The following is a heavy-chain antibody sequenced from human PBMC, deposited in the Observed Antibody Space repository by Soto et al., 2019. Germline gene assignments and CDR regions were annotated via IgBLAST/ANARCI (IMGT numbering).Heavy chain of an antibody. D-gene: IGHD3-22*01. V-gene: IGHV3-23*01. CDR3: ARYNYYDSSGYYYVAYYHGMEV. CDR1: GFSFSGYT. J-gene: IGHJ6*02. CDR2: INGGGGTT. Sequence: GGSLSLSCAASGFSFSGYTMNWVRQAQGKGLEWISGINGGGGTTYYADSVKGRFTISRDDSKNILYLQWSSLKASDTAMYYCARYNYYDSSGYYYVAYYHGMEVWGQGTTVTVSS.